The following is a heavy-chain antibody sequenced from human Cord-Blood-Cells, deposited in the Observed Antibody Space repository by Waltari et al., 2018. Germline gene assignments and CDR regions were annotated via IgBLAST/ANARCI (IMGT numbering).Heavy chain of an antibody. CDR2: INPNSGGT. Sequence: QVQLVQSGAEVKKPGASVKVSCKASGYHFTGSYMPRLRYAPGQGLEWMGWINPNSGGTNYAQKFQGRVTMTRDTSISTAYMELSRLRSDDTAVYYCARALYSSGWYYFDYWGQGTLVTVSS. D-gene: IGHD6-19*01. V-gene: IGHV1-2*02. J-gene: IGHJ4*02. CDR1: GYHFTGSY. CDR3: ARALYSSGWYYFDY.